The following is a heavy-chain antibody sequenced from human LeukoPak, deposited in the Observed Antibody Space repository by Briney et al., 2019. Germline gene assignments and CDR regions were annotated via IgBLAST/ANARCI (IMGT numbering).Heavy chain of an antibody. Sequence: GGSLVLSCAASGFPFSSYEMKWVRQAPGKGLAWVSYISSSGSTIYYADSVKGRFTISRDNAKNSLYLQMNSLRAEDTAVYYCAELGITMIGGVWGKGTTVTISS. V-gene: IGHV3-48*03. J-gene: IGHJ6*04. CDR3: AELGITMIGGV. D-gene: IGHD3-10*02. CDR1: GFPFSSYE. CDR2: ISSSGSTI.